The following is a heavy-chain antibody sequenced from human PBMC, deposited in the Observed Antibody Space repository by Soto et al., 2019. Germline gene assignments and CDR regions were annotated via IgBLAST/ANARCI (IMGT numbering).Heavy chain of an antibody. J-gene: IGHJ4*02. CDR2: INPSGGSK. V-gene: IGHV1-46*01. CDR3: AREGSGSSLDY. Sequence: QVQLVQSGAEVKKPGASVKVSCKASGYTFTSYFMHWVRQAPGQGLEWMGMINPSGGSKTYAQKFQGRVTMTRDTATSTVYMELSSLRSEDTAVYCCAREGSGSSLDYWGQGTLVTVSS. D-gene: IGHD6-25*01. CDR1: GYTFTSYF.